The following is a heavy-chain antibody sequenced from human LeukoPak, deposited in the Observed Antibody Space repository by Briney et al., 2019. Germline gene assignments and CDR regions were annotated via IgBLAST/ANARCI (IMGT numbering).Heavy chain of an antibody. CDR3: TRGPGYVWGSFRADY. J-gene: IGHJ4*02. D-gene: IGHD3-16*02. CDR2: ITSSG. V-gene: IGHV3-64*02. CDR1: GFIFNSYA. Sequence: GGSLRLSCAASGFIFNSYAMHWVRQAPGRGLEYVSAITSSGNNADSVKGRFTISRDNSKNTLYLQMGSLRAEDMAVYYCTRGPGYVWGSFRADYWGQGTLVTVSS.